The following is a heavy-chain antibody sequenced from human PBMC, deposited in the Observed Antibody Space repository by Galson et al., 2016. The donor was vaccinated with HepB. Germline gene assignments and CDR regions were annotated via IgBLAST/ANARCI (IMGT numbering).Heavy chain of an antibody. CDR3: ARAKKQWVWGYGMDV. CDR1: GDSIGSDY. V-gene: IGHV4-59*01. CDR2: INFGST. J-gene: IGHJ6*02. Sequence: SETLSLTCNVSGDSIGSDYWNWIRQPPGKGLEWIGYINFGSTTYNPSLKSRVTISVDRSKNHFSLTLKSVTVADTAVYYCARAKKQWVWGYGMDVWGQGTAVTVSS. D-gene: IGHD1-26*01.